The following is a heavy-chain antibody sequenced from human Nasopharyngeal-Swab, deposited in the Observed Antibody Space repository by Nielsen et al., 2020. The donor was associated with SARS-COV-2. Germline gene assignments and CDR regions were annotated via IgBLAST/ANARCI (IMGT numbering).Heavy chain of an antibody. J-gene: IGHJ6*03. D-gene: IGHD2-15*01. V-gene: IGHV4-34*01. CDR2: INHSGST. Sequence: SETLSLTCAVYGGSFSGYYWSWIRQPPGKGLEWIGEINHSGSTNYNPSLKSRVTISVDTSKNQFSLKLSSVTAADTAVYYCARAAYCSGGSCYSYYYYMDVWGKGTTVTVSS. CDR1: GGSFSGYY. CDR3: ARAAYCSGGSCYSYYYYMDV.